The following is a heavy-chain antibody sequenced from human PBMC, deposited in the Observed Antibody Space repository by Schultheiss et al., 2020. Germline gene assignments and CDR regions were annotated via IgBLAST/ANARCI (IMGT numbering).Heavy chain of an antibody. J-gene: IGHJ4*02. CDR3: ARGDLGY. V-gene: IGHV4-59*01. CDR1: GGSISSYY. Sequence: SETLSLTCAVYGGSISSYYWSWIRQPPGKGLEWIGYIYHSGSTYYNPSLKSRVTISVDTSKNQFSLKLSSVTAADTAVYYCARGDLGYWGQGTLVTVSS. CDR2: IYHSGST.